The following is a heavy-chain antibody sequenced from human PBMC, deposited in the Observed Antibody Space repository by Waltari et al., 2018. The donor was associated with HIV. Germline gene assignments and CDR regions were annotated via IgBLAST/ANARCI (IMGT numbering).Heavy chain of an antibody. CDR3: TRLFYYDTTGYSNYAFDI. J-gene: IGHJ3*02. D-gene: IGHD3-22*01. CDR1: GYTFTNYW. CDR2: LYSFDSVT. V-gene: IGHV5-51*03. Sequence: EVQLVQSGAEVRKSGESLKISCKASGYTFTNYWIAWVRQMSGEGLEWMGILYSFDSVTRKNQYFDDTNTFSADMSLATDYLEWSNLNPSDAAIYDYTRLFYYDTTGYSNYAFDIWGQGTVVTVS.